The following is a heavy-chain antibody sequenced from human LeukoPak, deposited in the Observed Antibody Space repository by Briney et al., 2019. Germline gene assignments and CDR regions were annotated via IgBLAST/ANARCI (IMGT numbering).Heavy chain of an antibody. CDR2: ISGDGGNI. V-gene: IGHV3-64*02. CDR3: ARMATGAAGGALDV. Sequence: GGSLRLSCAASGFTLRPYAMHWVRQAPGKGLEYVASISGDGGNISYPDSVKGRFAISRDNSKNTVYLQMGRLRTEDMGVYYCARMATGAAGGALDVWGQGTTVIVS. J-gene: IGHJ6*02. CDR1: GFTLRPYA. D-gene: IGHD1-1*01.